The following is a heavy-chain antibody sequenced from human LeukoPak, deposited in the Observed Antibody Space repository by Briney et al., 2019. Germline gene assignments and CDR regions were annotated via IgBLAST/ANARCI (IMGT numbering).Heavy chain of an antibody. CDR2: VYHTGST. CDR3: ARDFYASGFYFWFDP. V-gene: IGHV4-61*03. J-gene: IGHJ5*02. CDR1: GDPVSRGSYY. Sequence: PSETLSLTCTVSGDPVSRGSYYWSWIRQPPGKELEWIGYVYHTGSTNYNPSLGSRVTMSVDTSKNYFSLRLSSVTAADTAVYYCARDFYASGFYFWFDPWGQGMLVTVSS. D-gene: IGHD2/OR15-2a*01.